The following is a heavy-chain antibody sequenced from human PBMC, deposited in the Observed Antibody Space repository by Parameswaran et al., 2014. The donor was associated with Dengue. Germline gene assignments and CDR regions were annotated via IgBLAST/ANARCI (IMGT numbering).Heavy chain of an antibody. CDR2: IYYSGST. J-gene: IGHJ6*02. CDR3: ARDLFQSPGTVDYYYGMDV. V-gene: IGHV4-59*01. D-gene: IGHD6-13*01. Sequence: VRQAPGKGLEWIGYIYYSGSTNYNPSLKSRVTISVDTSKNQFSLKLSSVTAADTAVYYCARDLFQSPGTVDYYYGMDVWGQGTTVTVSS.